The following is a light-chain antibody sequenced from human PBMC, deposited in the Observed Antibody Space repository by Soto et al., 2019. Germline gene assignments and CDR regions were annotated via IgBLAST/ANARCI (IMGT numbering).Light chain of an antibody. CDR3: QQRSDWVT. CDR1: RSVSSS. CDR2: DAS. Sequence: EIVLTQSPATLSLSPGVGATLSCRAGRSVSSSVAWYQQKPGQAPRLLIYDASNRATGIPVRFSGSGSGTDFTLTISSLEPEDFAVYYCQQRSDWVTFGGGTKVEL. J-gene: IGKJ4*01. V-gene: IGKV3-11*01.